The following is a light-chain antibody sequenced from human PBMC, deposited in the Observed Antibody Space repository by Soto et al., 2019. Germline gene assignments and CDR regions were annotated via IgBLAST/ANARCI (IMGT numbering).Light chain of an antibody. Sequence: EIVMTQSPATLSVSPGERATLSCRASQSVSSNLAWYQQKPGQAPRLLIYGASTRATGIPARFSGSGSGTEFTITISSMQSEDFEVYYCKQYNNWQSLNFGGGKKVEIK. J-gene: IGKJ4*01. CDR1: QSVSSN. V-gene: IGKV3-15*01. CDR3: KQYNNWQSLN. CDR2: GAS.